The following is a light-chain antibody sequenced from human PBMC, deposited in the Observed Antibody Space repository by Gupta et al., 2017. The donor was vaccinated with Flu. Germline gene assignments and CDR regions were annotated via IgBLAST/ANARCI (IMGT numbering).Light chain of an antibody. CDR3: SSWDGTLFGVI. Sequence: QSVLTQPPSASGTPGQRVTISCSGSNSNIGNQYVSWYQHLPGTTPRLLIHRNDQRPSGVPDRFSGCKSGTSASLTISGLRSEDEADYYCSSWDGTLFGVIFGGGTKLTV. J-gene: IGLJ2*01. CDR2: RND. V-gene: IGLV1-47*01. CDR1: NSNIGNQY.